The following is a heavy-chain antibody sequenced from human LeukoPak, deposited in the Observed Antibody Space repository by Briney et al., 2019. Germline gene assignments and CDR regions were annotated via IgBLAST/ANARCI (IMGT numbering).Heavy chain of an antibody. V-gene: IGHV3-21*01. CDR1: GFTFSSYS. Sequence: GGSLRLSCAASGFTFSSYSMNWVRQAPGKGLEWVSSISSSSSYIYYADSVKGRFTISRDNAKNSLYLQMNSLRAEDTAVYYCAGVQYSSSSEAGGYWGQGTLVTVSS. J-gene: IGHJ4*02. CDR3: AGVQYSSSSEAGGY. CDR2: ISSSSSYI. D-gene: IGHD6-6*01.